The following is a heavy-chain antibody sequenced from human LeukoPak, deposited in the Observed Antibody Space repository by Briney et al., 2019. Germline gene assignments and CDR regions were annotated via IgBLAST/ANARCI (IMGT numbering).Heavy chain of an antibody. D-gene: IGHD5-24*01. CDR2: ISYDGSNK. J-gene: IGHJ6*02. CDR3: AKKEVAYYYGMDV. CDR1: GFTFSSYG. Sequence: GGSLRLSCAASGFTFSSYGMHWVRQAPGKGLEWVAVISYDGSNKYYADSVKGRFTISRDNSKNTLYLQMNSLRAEDTAVYYCAKKEVAYYYGMDVWGQGTTVTVSS. V-gene: IGHV3-30*18.